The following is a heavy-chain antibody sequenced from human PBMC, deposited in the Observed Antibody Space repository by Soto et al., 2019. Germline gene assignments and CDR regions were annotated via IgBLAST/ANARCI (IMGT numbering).Heavy chain of an antibody. D-gene: IGHD2-15*01. V-gene: IGHV4-4*02. CDR2: IFHSGIT. CDR3: ARGFSGYCSGGSCSSFDY. Sequence: PSETLSLTCAVSGYSISSTHWWTWVRQPPGKGLEYIGQIFHSGITNYNPSLESRVTISLDKSKSQFSLELNSVTGADTAIYYCARGFSGYCSGGSCSSFDYWGQGTLVTSPQ. CDR1: GYSISSTHW. J-gene: IGHJ4*02.